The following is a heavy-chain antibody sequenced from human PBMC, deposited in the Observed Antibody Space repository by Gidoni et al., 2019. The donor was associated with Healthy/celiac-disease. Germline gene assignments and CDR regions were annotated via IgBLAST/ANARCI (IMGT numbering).Heavy chain of an antibody. CDR2: TA. D-gene: IGHD4-17*01. J-gene: IGHJ6*02. V-gene: IGHV1-69*01. Sequence: TANYAQKFQGRVTITADESTSTAYMELSSLRSEDTAVYYCARASTPLSTTGYGMDVWGQGTTVTVSS. CDR3: ARASTPLSTTGYGMDV.